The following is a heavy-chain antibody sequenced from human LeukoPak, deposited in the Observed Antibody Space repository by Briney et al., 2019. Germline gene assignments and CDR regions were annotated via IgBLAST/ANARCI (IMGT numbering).Heavy chain of an antibody. V-gene: IGHV4-61*02. CDR1: GASINSGTYY. D-gene: IGHD3-22*01. CDR2: IYSSGST. J-gene: IGHJ5*02. Sequence: SETLSLTCTVSGASINSGTYYWTWIRQPAGKGLEWIGRIYSSGSTDYNPSLKSRVTISVDTSKNQFSLKLSSVTAADTAVYYCARPGTMTKFDPWGQGTLVTVSS. CDR3: ARPGTMTKFDP.